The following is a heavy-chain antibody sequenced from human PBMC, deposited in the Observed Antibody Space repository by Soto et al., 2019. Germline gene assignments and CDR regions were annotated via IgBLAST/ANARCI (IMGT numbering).Heavy chain of an antibody. D-gene: IGHD3-22*01. CDR2: IYPGGSDT. J-gene: IGHJ4*02. V-gene: IGHV5-51*01. CDR1: GYSFTSYW. CDR3: ARLTYDSSGYYQPTCVY. Sequence: GESLKISCKGSGYSFTSYWIGWVRQMPGKGLEWMGIIYPGGSDTRYSSSFQGQATISVDKSMSTAYLQWSGLKASDTAMYYCARLTYDSSGYYQPTCVYWGQGTQVTVSS.